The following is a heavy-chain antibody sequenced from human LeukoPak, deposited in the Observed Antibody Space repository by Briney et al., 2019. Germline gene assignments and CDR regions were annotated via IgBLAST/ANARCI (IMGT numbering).Heavy chain of an antibody. Sequence: GGSLRLSCAASGFTFSSYGMHWVRQAPGKWLEWVAFIRYDGSNKYYADSVKGRFTISRDNSKNTVYLQMNSLRAEDTAVYYCAKAANYYDSSGLDYWGQGTLVTVSP. CDR2: IRYDGSNK. D-gene: IGHD3-22*01. CDR1: GFTFSSYG. CDR3: AKAANYYDSSGLDY. V-gene: IGHV3-30*02. J-gene: IGHJ4*02.